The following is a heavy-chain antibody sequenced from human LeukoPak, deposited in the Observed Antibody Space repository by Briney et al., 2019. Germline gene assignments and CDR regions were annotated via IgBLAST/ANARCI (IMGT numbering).Heavy chain of an antibody. CDR2: IFIHGDET. J-gene: IGHJ4*02. D-gene: IGHD1-14*01. CDR3: AKHTGGILDY. Sequence: GSLRLSCAASGFTFSSYAMSWVRQAPGKGLEWVSGIFIHGDETYHAESVKGRFTTSRDNSEGTLYLQMNSLRADDTAVYYCAKHTGGILDYWGQGTLVTVSS. V-gene: IGHV3-23*01. CDR1: GFTFSSYA.